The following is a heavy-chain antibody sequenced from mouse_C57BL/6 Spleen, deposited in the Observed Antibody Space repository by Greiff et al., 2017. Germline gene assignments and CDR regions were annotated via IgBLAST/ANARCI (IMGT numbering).Heavy chain of an antibody. CDR1: GYTFTSYW. J-gene: IGHJ3*01. V-gene: IGHV1-69*01. CDR3: ALYRGFAY. D-gene: IGHD1-1*01. Sequence: VQLQQPGAELVMPGASVKLSCKASGYTFTSYWMHWVNQSPGQGLEWIGNIDPSDSYTNYNQKFKGKSTLTVDKSSSTAYMQLSSLTSEDSAVYYCALYRGFAYWGQGTLVTVSA. CDR2: IDPSDSYT.